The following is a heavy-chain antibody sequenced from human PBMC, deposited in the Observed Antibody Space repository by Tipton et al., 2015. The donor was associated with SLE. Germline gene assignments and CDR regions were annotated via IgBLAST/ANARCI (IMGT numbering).Heavy chain of an antibody. CDR3: ARINWGSSY. J-gene: IGHJ4*02. CDR1: GYTFTGYY. CDR2: IDPDSGGT. D-gene: IGHD3-16*01. Sequence: QSGAEVKKPGDSVKVSCKTSGYTFTGYYVHWVRQAPGQGLEWMGRIDPDSGGTNYAPRFQGRVTMTRDTSIKTFYMELSRLRSYDTAGYYCARINWGSSYWGQGSLVTVSA. V-gene: IGHV1-2*06.